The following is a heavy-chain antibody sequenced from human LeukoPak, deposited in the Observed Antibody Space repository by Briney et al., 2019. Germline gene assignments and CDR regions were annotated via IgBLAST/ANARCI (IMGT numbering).Heavy chain of an antibody. CDR3: AKAHHSSGWYWFDP. J-gene: IGHJ5*02. CDR1: GFTFSSFA. V-gene: IGHV3-23*01. D-gene: IGHD6-19*01. Sequence: PGRSLRLSCAASGFTFSSFAMRWVRQAAGKGLEWVSAISGSDRRTYTADSGKGRFTLSRDNSKSTLYLQMTSLRADEDTAVYYCAKAHHSSGWYWFDPWGQGTLVTVSS. CDR2: ISGSDRRT.